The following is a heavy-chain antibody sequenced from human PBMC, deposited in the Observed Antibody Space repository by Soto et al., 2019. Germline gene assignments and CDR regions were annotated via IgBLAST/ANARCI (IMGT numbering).Heavy chain of an antibody. CDR2: ITSGSSTI. CDR3: ARVIGYSHYNWIDP. J-gene: IGHJ5*02. Sequence: GGSLRLSCVVSGFTFSSYSMDWVRQAPGKGLEWVSYITSGSSTIHYADSVKGRFTISRDNAKNSVFLQMNSLRGEDTAVYYCARVIGYSHYNWIDPWGQGTLVTVSS. V-gene: IGHV3-48*01. D-gene: IGHD4-4*01. CDR1: GFTFSSYS.